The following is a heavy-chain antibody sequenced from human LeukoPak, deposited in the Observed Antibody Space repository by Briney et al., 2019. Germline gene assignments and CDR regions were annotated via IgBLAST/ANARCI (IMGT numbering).Heavy chain of an antibody. V-gene: IGHV4-59*01. CDR3: ARDLRGGYEAYGMDV. CDR2: IYYSGST. Sequence: SETLSLTCTVSGGSISSYYWSWIRQPPGKGLEWIGYIYYSGSTNYNPSLKSRVTISVDTSKNQFSLKLSSVTAADTAVYYCARDLRGGYEAYGMDVWGQGTTVTAS. J-gene: IGHJ6*02. CDR1: GGSISSYY. D-gene: IGHD5-12*01.